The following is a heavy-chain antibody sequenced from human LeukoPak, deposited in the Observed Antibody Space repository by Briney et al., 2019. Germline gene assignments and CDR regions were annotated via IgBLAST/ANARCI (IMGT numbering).Heavy chain of an antibody. J-gene: IGHJ4*02. V-gene: IGHV3-23*01. CDR2: ISGSGGST. CDR1: GFTFSSYG. CDR3: AKVESGSYPAWGGVDY. D-gene: IGHD1-26*01. Sequence: PGGSLRLSCAASGFTFSSYGMSWVRQAPGKGLEWVSAISGSGGSTYYADSVKGRFTISRDNSKNTLYLQMNSLRAEDTAVYYCAKVESGSYPAWGGVDYWGQGTLVTVSS.